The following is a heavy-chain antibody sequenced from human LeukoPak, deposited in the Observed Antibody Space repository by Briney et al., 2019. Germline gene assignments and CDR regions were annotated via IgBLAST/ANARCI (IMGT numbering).Heavy chain of an antibody. CDR3: TASRGVWGALDAWDDAFDI. CDR2: IRSKANSYAT. D-gene: IGHD3-16*01. V-gene: IGHV3-73*01. Sequence: GGSLRLSCAASGFTFGGSAMHWVRQASGKGLEWVGRIRSKANSYATAYAASVKGRFTISRDDSKNTAYLQMNSLKTEDTAVYYCTASRGVWGALDAWDDAFDIWGQGTMVTVSS. CDR1: GFTFGGSA. J-gene: IGHJ3*02.